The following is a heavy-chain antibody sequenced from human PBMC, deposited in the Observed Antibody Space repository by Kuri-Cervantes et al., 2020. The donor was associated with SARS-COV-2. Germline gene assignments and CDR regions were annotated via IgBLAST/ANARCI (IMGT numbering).Heavy chain of an antibody. CDR2: IKQDGSEK. J-gene: IGHJ4*02. CDR3: ARVAGDPYYFDY. V-gene: IGHV3-7*01. Sequence: GESLKISCAASGFTFSSYWMSWVRQAPGKGLEWVANIKQDGSEKYYVDPVKSRFTISRDNAKNSLYLQMNSLRAEDTAVYYCARVAGDPYYFDYWGQGTLVTVSS. D-gene: IGHD7-27*01. CDR1: GFTFSSYW.